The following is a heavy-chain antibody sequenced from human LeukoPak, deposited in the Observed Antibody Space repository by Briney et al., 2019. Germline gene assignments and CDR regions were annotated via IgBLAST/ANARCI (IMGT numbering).Heavy chain of an antibody. V-gene: IGHV4-61*02. D-gene: IGHD5-18*01. Sequence: SETLSLTCTVSGGTISSGGYYWSWIRRPPGKGLEWIGRIYTSGSTNYNPSLKSRVTISVDTSKNQFSLKLSSVTAADTAVYYCARGWGYSYGYNDHKYYFDYWGQGTLVTVSS. J-gene: IGHJ4*02. CDR1: GGTISSGGYY. CDR3: ARGWGYSYGYNDHKYYFDY. CDR2: IYTSGST.